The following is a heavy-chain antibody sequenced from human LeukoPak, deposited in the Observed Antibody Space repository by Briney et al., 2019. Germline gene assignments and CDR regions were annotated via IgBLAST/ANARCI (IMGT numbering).Heavy chain of an antibody. CDR2: ISYDGSNK. CDR1: GFTFSSYG. D-gene: IGHD1-26*01. J-gene: IGHJ4*02. CDR3: AKENAGATY. V-gene: IGHV3-30*18. Sequence: PGGSLRLSCAASGFTFSSYGMHWLRQAPGKGLEWVAVISYDGSNKYYADSVKGRFTISRDNSKNTLYLQMNSLRAEDTAVYYCAKENAGATYWGQGTLVTVSS.